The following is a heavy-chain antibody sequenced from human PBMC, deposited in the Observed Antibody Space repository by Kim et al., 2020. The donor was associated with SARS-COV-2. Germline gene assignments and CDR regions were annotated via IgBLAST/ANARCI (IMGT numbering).Heavy chain of an antibody. V-gene: IGHV3-21*01. CDR2: ISSSSSYI. CDR3: ARDPLHASQQLVRYFDY. CDR1: GFTFSSYS. D-gene: IGHD6-13*01. Sequence: GGSLRLSCAASGFTFSSYSMNWVRQAPGKGLEWVSSISSSSSYIYYADSVKGRFTISRDNAKNSLYLQMNSLRAEDTAVYYCARDPLHASQQLVRYFDYWGQGTLVTVSS. J-gene: IGHJ4*02.